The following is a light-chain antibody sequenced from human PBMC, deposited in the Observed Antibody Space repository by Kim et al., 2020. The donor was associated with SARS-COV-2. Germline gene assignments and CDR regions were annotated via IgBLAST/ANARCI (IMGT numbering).Light chain of an antibody. CDR2: STN. Sequence: QAVVTQEPSLTVSPGGTVTLTCASSTGAVTSTYYPNWFQQKPGQAPRSLIYSTNNKHYWTPARFSGSLLGGKAALTLSGAQPEDEAEYYCLLYYGGAQVFGGGTKLTVL. J-gene: IGLJ3*02. CDR1: TGAVTSTYY. CDR3: LLYYGGAQV. V-gene: IGLV7-43*01.